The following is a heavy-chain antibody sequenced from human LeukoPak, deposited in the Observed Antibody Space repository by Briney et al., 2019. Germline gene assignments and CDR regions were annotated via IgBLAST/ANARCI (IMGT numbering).Heavy chain of an antibody. CDR3: AKGPYDYVWGSYRYIDIESIYFDY. V-gene: IGHV3-23*01. CDR2: ISGSGGST. D-gene: IGHD3-16*02. J-gene: IGHJ4*02. Sequence: PGGSLRLSCAASGFTFSGYAMSWVRQAPGKGLEWVSAISGSGGSTYYADSVKGRFTISRDNSKNTLYLQMNSLRDEDTAVYYCAKGPYDYVWGSYRYIDIESIYFDYWGQGTLVTVSS. CDR1: GFTFSGYA.